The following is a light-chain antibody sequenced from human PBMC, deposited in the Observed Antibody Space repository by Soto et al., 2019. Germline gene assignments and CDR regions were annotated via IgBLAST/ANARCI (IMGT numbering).Light chain of an antibody. V-gene: IGKV1-5*01. J-gene: IGKJ2*01. CDR2: DAS. CDR1: QPITAW. CDR3: QQYNLYPYT. Sequence: DIPMTQSPSTLSASVGDRVTITCRASQPITAWLAWYQPKPGKAPNLLIYDASDLQSGVPSRFSGSGSGTECTLTITGLQPDDFATYYCQQYNLYPYTFGQGTKREIK.